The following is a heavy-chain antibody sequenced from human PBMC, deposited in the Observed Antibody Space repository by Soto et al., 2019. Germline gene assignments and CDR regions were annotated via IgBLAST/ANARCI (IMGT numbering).Heavy chain of an antibody. V-gene: IGHV3-23*01. D-gene: IGHD6-13*01. CDR3: AKISSWARGSYYYGMDV. J-gene: IGHJ6*02. CDR1: GFTFSSYA. Sequence: EVQLLESGGGLVQPGGSLRLSWAASGFTFSSYAMSWVRQAPGKGLEWVSAISGSGGKTYYADSVKGRFTFSRDNSNNRLYLRMNSLRAEHTAVYYSAKISSWARGSYYYGMDVWGQGATVTVS. CDR2: ISGSGGKT.